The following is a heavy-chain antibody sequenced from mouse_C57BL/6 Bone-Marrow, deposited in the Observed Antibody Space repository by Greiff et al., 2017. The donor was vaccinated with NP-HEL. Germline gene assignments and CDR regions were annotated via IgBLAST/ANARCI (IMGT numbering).Heavy chain of an antibody. D-gene: IGHD2-2*01. V-gene: IGHV1-54*01. CDR2: INPGSGGT. CDR3: ARSGYYWYFDV. CDR1: GYAFTNYL. J-gene: IGHJ1*03. Sequence: QVQLQQSGAELVRPGTSVKVSCKASGYAFTNYLIEWVKQRPGQGLEWIGVINPGSGGTNYNEKFKGKATLTADKSSSTAYMKLSSLTSEDSAVYFCARSGYYWYFDVWGTGTTVTVSS.